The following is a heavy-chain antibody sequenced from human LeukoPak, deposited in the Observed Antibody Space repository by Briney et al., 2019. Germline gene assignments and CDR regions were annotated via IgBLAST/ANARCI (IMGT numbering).Heavy chain of an antibody. CDR1: GFTFSSYW. Sequence: PGGSLRLSCAASGFTFSSYWMSWVRQAPGKGLEWVANIKQDGSEKYYVDSVKGRFTISRDNAKNSLYLQMNSLRAEDTAVYYCARAYGYYDSSGYRNWAQGTLVTVSS. J-gene: IGHJ4*02. CDR3: ARAYGYYDSSGYRN. D-gene: IGHD3-22*01. CDR2: IKQDGSEK. V-gene: IGHV3-7*01.